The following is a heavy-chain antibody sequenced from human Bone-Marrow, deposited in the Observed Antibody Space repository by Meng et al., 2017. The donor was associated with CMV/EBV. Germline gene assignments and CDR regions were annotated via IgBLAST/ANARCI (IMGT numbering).Heavy chain of an antibody. V-gene: IGHV3-20*04. CDR2: INWSGTST. J-gene: IGHJ1*01. Sequence: GESLKISCAASGFTFDDHGMAWARQVPGKGLEWVSGINWSGTSTGYADSVKGRVTISRDNAKNSVFLQMTSLRAEDSALYFCARGGGSDFREFYRNWGQGTLVTVSS. CDR3: ARGGGSDFREFYRN. CDR1: GFTFDDHG. D-gene: IGHD2-21*02.